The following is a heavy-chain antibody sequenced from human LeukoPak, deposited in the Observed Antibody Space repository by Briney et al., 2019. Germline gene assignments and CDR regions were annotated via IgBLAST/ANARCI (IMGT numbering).Heavy chain of an antibody. CDR2: IYTSGST. V-gene: IGHV4-4*07. CDR3: TRVAVGYSYGQQNWFDP. D-gene: IGHD5-18*01. Sequence: SETLSLTCTVSGGSISSYYWSWIRQPAGKGLEWTGRIYTSGSTNYNPSLKSRVTMSVDTSKNQFSLKLSSVTAADTAVYYCTRVAVGYSYGQQNWFDPWGQGTLVTVSS. J-gene: IGHJ5*02. CDR1: GGSISSYY.